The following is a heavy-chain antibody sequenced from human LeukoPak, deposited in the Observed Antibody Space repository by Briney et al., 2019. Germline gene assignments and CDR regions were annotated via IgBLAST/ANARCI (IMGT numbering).Heavy chain of an antibody. Sequence: ASVRVSCKASGYTFTSYDMHWVRQAPGQGLEWMGIINPSGGSTSYAQKFQGRVTMTRDTSTSTVYMELSSLRSEDTAVYYCARAVSPRYGSNDYWGQGTLVTVSS. CDR2: INPSGGST. CDR1: GYTFTSYD. J-gene: IGHJ4*02. D-gene: IGHD4-17*01. V-gene: IGHV1-46*01. CDR3: ARAVSPRYGSNDY.